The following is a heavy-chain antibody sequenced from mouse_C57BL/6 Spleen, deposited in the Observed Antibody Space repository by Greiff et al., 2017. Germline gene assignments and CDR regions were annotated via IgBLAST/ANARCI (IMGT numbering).Heavy chain of an antibody. Sequence: EVQRVESGGGLVQSGRSLRLSCATSGFTFSDFYMEWVRQAPGKGLEWIAASRNKANDYTTEYSASVKGRFIVSRDTSQSNLYLQMNALRAEDTAIYYCARDASWEEYFDVWGTGTTVTVSS. V-gene: IGHV7-1*01. J-gene: IGHJ1*03. D-gene: IGHD4-1*01. CDR3: ARDASWEEYFDV. CDR1: GFTFSDFY. CDR2: SRNKANDYTT.